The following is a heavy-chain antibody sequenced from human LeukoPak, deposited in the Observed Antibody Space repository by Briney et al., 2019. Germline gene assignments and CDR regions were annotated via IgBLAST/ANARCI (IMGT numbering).Heavy chain of an antibody. CDR2: INSDGSST. CDR3: ARVVGATSDAFDI. Sequence: GGSLRLSCAASGFTFSSHWMHWVRQAPGKGLVWVSRINSDGSSTSYADSVKGRFTISRDNAKNTLYLQMNSLRAEDTAVYYCARVVGATSDAFDIWGQGTMVTVSS. J-gene: IGHJ3*02. D-gene: IGHD1-26*01. V-gene: IGHV3-74*01. CDR1: GFTFSSHW.